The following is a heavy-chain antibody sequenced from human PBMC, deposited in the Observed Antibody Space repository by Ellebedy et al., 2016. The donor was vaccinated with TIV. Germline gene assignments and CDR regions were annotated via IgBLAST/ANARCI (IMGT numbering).Heavy chain of an antibody. CDR3: ARKYYFDN. J-gene: IGHJ4*02. V-gene: IGHV1-46*01. CDR2: IDPSGGST. CDR1: GYTVTKYY. Sequence: ASVKVSCKAFGYTVTKYYVHWVRQAPGQGLEWVGIIDPSGGSTTYAQKFQGRVTTTSDTSTNTVYMELSSLRSEDTAIYYCARKYYFDNWGRGTLVTVSS.